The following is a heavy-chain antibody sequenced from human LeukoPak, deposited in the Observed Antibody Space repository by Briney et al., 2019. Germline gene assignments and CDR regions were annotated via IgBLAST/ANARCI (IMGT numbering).Heavy chain of an antibody. CDR3: AREMPYCTNGVCEGSGAFDI. J-gene: IGHJ3*02. CDR1: GYSISSGYY. CDR2: IYHSGST. Sequence: SETLSLTCTVSGYSISSGYYWGWIRQPPGKGLEWIGSIYHSGSTYYNPSLKSRVTMSVDTSKNQFSLKLSSVTAADTAVYYCAREMPYCTNGVCEGSGAFDIWGQGTMVTVSS. D-gene: IGHD2-8*01. V-gene: IGHV4-38-2*02.